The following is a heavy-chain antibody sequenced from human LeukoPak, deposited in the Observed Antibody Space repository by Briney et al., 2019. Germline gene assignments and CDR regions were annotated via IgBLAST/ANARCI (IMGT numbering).Heavy chain of an antibody. V-gene: IGHV4-38-2*02. CDR1: GGSISSDY. CDR3: ARGMQLLVRDAFDV. CDR2: MSHGGSS. Sequence: SETLSLTCTVSGGSISSDYWTWIRQPPGKGLEWLGSMSHGGSSDYNPSLKSRVTILLDTSKNHFSLKLTSVTAADTAMYYCARGMQLLVRDAFDVWGLGTMVTVSS. J-gene: IGHJ3*01. D-gene: IGHD6-13*01.